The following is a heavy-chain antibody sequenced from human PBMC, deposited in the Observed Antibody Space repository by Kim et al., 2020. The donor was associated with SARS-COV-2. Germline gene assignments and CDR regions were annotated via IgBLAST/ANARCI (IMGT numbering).Heavy chain of an antibody. D-gene: IGHD3-22*01. V-gene: IGHV4-59*01. J-gene: IGHJ3*02. CDR2: IYYSGST. Sequence: SETLSLTCTVSGGSISSYYWSWTRQPPGKGLEWIGYIYYSGSTNYNPSLKSRVTISVDTSKNQFSLKLSSVTAADTAVYYCARYYDSSGPLGAFDIWGQGTMVTVSS. CDR1: GGSISSYY. CDR3: ARYYDSSGPLGAFDI.